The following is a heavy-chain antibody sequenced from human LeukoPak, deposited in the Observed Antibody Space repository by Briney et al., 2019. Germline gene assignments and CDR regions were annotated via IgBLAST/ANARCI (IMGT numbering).Heavy chain of an antibody. V-gene: IGHV4-39*07. Sequence: SETLSLTCTVSGGSISSSSYYWGWIRQPPGKGLEWIGSIYYSGSAYYNPSLKSRVTISVDTSKNQFSLKLSSVTAADTAVYYCARDGVAVVVSAFDCWGQGTLVTVSS. CDR2: IYYSGSA. D-gene: IGHD2-21*01. CDR1: GGSISSSSYY. J-gene: IGHJ4*02. CDR3: ARDGVAVVVSAFDC.